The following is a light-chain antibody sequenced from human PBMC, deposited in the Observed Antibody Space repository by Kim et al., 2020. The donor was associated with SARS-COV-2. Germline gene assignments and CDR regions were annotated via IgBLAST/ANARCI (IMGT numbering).Light chain of an antibody. Sequence: DIQMTQSPSSLSASVGDRVTITCRASQNINNYLNWYQQKRGKAPKLLMNAASSLQSGVPSRFSGSGSGIDFTFTISSLQPEDFATYYCQQSYSSPYTFGQGTKLEI. CDR1: QNINNY. V-gene: IGKV1-39*01. J-gene: IGKJ2*01. CDR3: QQSYSSPYT. CDR2: AAS.